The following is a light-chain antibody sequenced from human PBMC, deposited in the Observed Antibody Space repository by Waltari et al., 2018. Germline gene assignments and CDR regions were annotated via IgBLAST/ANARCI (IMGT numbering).Light chain of an antibody. CDR1: SSNIGSNT. CDR2: SNN. J-gene: IGLJ2*01. CDR3: AAWDDSLNGVV. V-gene: IGLV1-44*01. Sequence: SVLPQPPSASGTPGPRLTISCSGSSSNIGSNTVHWYQQLPGTAPKLLIYSNNQRPSGVPDRFSGSKSGTSASLAISGLQSEDEADYYCAAWDDSLNGVVFGGGTKLTVL.